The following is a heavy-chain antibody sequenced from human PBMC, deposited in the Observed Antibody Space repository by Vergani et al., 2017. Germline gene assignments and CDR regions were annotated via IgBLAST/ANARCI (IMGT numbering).Heavy chain of an antibody. CDR3: ARESRYCXSTSCYVGRYGFDP. CDR1: GYTFTTYG. D-gene: IGHD2-2*01. V-gene: IGHV1-18*01. J-gene: IGHJ5*02. Sequence: QVQLVQSGAEVKKPGASVKVSCTSSGYTFTTYGISWVRQAPGQGLEWMGWISTNKDNTHYAQKFQGRVTMTTDTSTSTAYMELRTLRSDDTAVYYCARESRYCXSTSCYVGRYGFDPWGQGTLVTVSS. CDR2: ISTNKDNT.